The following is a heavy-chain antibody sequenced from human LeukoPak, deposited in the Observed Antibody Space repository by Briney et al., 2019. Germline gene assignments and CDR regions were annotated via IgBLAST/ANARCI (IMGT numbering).Heavy chain of an antibody. D-gene: IGHD3-16*01. CDR3: ARVVWGSYGTKYYFDY. J-gene: IGHJ4*02. V-gene: IGHV4-59*01. CDR2: IYYSGST. Sequence: SETLSLTCTVSGGSISSYYWSWIRQPPGKGLEWIGYIYYSGSTNYNPSLKSRVTISVDTSKNQFSLKLSSVTAADTAVYYCARVVWGSYGTKYYFDYWGQGTLVTVSS. CDR1: GGSISSYY.